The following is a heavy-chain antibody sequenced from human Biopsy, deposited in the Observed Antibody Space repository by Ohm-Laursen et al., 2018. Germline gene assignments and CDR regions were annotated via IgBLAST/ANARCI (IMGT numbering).Heavy chain of an antibody. V-gene: IGHV1-24*01. D-gene: IGHD1-1*01. CDR3: ARAKLEPVYYYYGMDV. J-gene: IGHJ6*02. CDR2: FAPENGNT. Sequence: SVKVSCKVSGYTLTALSMHWVRQAPGRGLEWMGGFAPENGNTIYAQNLQGRVTMTADTSTSTAYMEVTSLRSDDTAVYYCARAKLEPVYYYYGMDVWGQGTTVTVSS. CDR1: GYTLTALS.